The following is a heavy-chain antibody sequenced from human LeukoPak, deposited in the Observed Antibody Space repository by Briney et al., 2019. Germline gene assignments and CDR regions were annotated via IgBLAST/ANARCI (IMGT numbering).Heavy chain of an antibody. D-gene: IGHD2-2*01. J-gene: IGHJ4*02. CDR3: ARPRDCSSTSCWYYFDY. Sequence: PSETLSLTCTVSGGSISSSSYYWGWIRQPPGKGLEWIGSIYYSGSTYYNPSLKSRVTISVDTSKNQFSLKLSSVTAADTAVYYCARPRDCSSTSCWYYFDYWGQGTLVTVSS. V-gene: IGHV4-39*01. CDR2: IYYSGST. CDR1: GGSISSSSYY.